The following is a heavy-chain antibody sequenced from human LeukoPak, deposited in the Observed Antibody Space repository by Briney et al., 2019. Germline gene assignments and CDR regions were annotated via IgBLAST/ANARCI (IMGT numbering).Heavy chain of an antibody. Sequence: SDTLSLTCTVSGYSISSGYYWGWIRQPPGKGLEWIGSIYHSGSTYYNPSLKSRVTISVDTSKNQFSLKLSSVTAADTAVYYCAREFPDYYGSGSYYSVGAFDIWGQGTMVTVSS. CDR1: GYSISSGYY. CDR2: IYHSGST. CDR3: AREFPDYYGSGSYYSVGAFDI. V-gene: IGHV4-38-2*02. D-gene: IGHD3-10*01. J-gene: IGHJ3*02.